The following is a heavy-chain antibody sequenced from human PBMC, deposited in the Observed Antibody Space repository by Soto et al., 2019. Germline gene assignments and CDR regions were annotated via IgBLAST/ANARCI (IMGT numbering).Heavy chain of an antibody. CDR3: ARVVTSTIFGVVIPSSMGV. J-gene: IGHJ6*02. Sequence: QVQLVQSGAEVKKPGASVKVSCKAPGYPFTSYDINWVRQATGQGLAWWGWMNPNSGNTGYAQKFQGRVTITRKTSIRTPYRELGSLRSEDSAVYYCARVVTSTIFGVVIPSSMGVWGQGATVTVSS. D-gene: IGHD3-3*01. CDR2: MNPNSGNT. CDR1: GYPFTSYD. V-gene: IGHV1-8*01.